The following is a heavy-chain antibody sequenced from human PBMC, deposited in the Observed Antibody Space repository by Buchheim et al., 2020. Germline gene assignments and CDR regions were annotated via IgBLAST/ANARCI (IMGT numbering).Heavy chain of an antibody. V-gene: IGHV3-33*01. CDR3: ARDPQSSIDY. CDR2: IWYDESKR. Sequence: QVQLVESGGGVVQPGTSLRLSCAASGYTFSAHGMHWVRQAPGKGLEWVAAIWYDESKRCYAESVKGRFTISRDTSKNTLYLQMNSLGAEDTAVYYCARDPQSSIDYWGQGTL. J-gene: IGHJ4*02. CDR1: GYTFSAHG.